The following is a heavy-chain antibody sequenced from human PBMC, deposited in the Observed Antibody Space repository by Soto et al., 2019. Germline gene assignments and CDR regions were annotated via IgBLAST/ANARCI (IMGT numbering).Heavy chain of an antibody. CDR2: ISSGGSDK. J-gene: IGHJ3*02. D-gene: IGHD2-2*01. CDR1: GFTFSDYY. V-gene: IGHV3-11*01. CDR3: ARDLGGYCSSTSCLDAFDI. Sequence: QVQLVESGGGLVKSGGSLRLSCAASGFTFSDYYMSWIRQAPGKGLEWVSHISSGGSDKYHADSVKGRFTISRDNAKKSLYLQMNSLRAEDTAVYYCARDLGGYCSSTSCLDAFDIRGQGTMVTVSS.